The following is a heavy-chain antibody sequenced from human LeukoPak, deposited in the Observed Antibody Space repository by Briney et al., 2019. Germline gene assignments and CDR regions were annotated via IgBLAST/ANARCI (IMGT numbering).Heavy chain of an antibody. D-gene: IGHD3-22*01. Sequence: GGSLRLSCAASGFTFSSYAMSWVRQAPGKGLEWVSAISGSGGSTYYADSVKGRFTISRDNSKNTLYLQMNSLRAEDTAVYYCAKDLRVITVYYYGMDVWGQGTTVTVSS. CDR1: GFTFSSYA. V-gene: IGHV3-23*01. CDR2: ISGSGGST. CDR3: AKDLRVITVYYYGMDV. J-gene: IGHJ6*02.